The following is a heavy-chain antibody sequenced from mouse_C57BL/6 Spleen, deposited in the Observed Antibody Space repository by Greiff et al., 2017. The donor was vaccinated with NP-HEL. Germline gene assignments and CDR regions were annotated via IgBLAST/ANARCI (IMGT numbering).Heavy chain of an antibody. V-gene: IGHV1-59*01. CDR1: GYTFTSYW. J-gene: IGHJ2*01. Sequence: VQLQQPGAELVRPGTSVKLSCKASGYTFTSYWMHWVKQRPGQGLEWIGVIDPSDSYTNYNQKFKGKATLTVDTSSSTAYMQLSILTSDDSAVYYCARGDYDEGLYYFDYWGQGTTLTVSS. D-gene: IGHD2-4*01. CDR3: ARGDYDEGLYYFDY. CDR2: IDPSDSYT.